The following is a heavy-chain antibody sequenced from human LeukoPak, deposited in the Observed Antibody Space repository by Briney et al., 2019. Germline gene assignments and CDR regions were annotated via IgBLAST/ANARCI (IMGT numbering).Heavy chain of an antibody. CDR2: ISGSGGST. D-gene: IGHD6-19*01. CDR3: AKTSSGWYDAFDI. V-gene: IGHV3-23*01. Sequence: GGSLRLSCAASGFTFSSYAMSWVRQAPGKGLEWVSAISGSGGSTYYADSVKGRFTVSRDNSKNTLYLQMNSLRAEDTAVYYCAKTSSGWYDAFDIWGQGTMVTVSS. CDR1: GFTFSSYA. J-gene: IGHJ3*02.